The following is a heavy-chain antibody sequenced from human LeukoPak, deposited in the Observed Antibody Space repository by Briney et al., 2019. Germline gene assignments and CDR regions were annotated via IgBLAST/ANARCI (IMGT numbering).Heavy chain of an antibody. CDR1: GGSFSGYY. CDR3: ARDRYYCISGTYRLFDY. D-gene: IGHD3-10*01. V-gene: IGHV4-4*07. J-gene: IGHJ4*02. Sequence: PSETLSLTCAVYGGSFSGYYWSWIRQPPGKGLEWIGRIHTSGSTNYNPSFKSRVTMSVDTSKNQFSLKLRSVTAADTAVYYCARDRYYCISGTYRLFDYWGQGTLVTVSS. CDR2: IHTSGST.